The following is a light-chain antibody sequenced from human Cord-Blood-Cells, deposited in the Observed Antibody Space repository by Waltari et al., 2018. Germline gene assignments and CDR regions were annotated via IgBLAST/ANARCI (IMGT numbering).Light chain of an antibody. J-gene: IGKJ2*03. V-gene: IGKV1-5*03. CDR1: QSISSW. Sequence: DIQMTQSPSTLSASVGERVTTTCRASQSISSWLAWYQQKPGKAPKLLIYKASSLESGVPSRFSGSGSGTEFTLTISSLQPDDFATYYCQQYNSYSYSFGQGTKLEIK. CDR3: QQYNSYSYS. CDR2: KAS.